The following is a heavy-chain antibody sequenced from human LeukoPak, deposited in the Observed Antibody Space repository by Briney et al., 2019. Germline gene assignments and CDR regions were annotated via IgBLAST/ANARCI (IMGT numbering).Heavy chain of an antibody. J-gene: IGHJ5*02. V-gene: IGHV3-21*01. CDR1: GFTFSSYS. Sequence: KTGGSLRLSCAASGFTFSSYSMNWVRQAPGKGLEWVSSISSSSSYIYYADSVKGRFTISRDNAKNSLYLQMNSLRAEDTAVYYCARELVGATGTTGGNWFDPWGQGTLVTVSS. D-gene: IGHD1-1*01. CDR3: ARELVGATGTTGGNWFDP. CDR2: ISSSSSYI.